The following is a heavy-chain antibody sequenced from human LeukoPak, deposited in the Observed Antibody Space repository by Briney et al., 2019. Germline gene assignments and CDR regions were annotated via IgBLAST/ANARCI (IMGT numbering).Heavy chain of an antibody. Sequence: PSETLSLTCAVSGYSISSGYYWGWIRQPPGKGLEWIGSIYHSGSTYYNPSLKSRVTISVDTSKNQFSLKLSSVTAADTAVYYCARDSSSWYGGAFDIWGQGTMVTVSS. J-gene: IGHJ3*02. CDR1: GYSISSGYY. CDR3: ARDSSSWYGGAFDI. D-gene: IGHD6-13*01. CDR2: IYHSGST. V-gene: IGHV4-38-2*02.